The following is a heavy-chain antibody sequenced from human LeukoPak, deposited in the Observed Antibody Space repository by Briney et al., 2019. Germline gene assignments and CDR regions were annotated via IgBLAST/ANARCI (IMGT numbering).Heavy chain of an antibody. CDR2: IYYSGST. V-gene: IGHV4-38-2*02. D-gene: IGHD2-8*02. CDR3: ARDAVAYALSGAFDI. J-gene: IGHJ3*02. Sequence: PSETLSLTCTVSGYSISSAYYWGWIRQPPGKGLEWIGSIYYSGSTYYNPSLKSRVTISVDTSKNQFSLKLSSVTAADTAVYYCARDAVAYALSGAFDIWGQGTMVTVSS. CDR1: GYSISSAYY.